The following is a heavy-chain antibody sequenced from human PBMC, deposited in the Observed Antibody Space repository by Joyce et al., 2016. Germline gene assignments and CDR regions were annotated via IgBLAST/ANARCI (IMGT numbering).Heavy chain of an antibody. Sequence: QVLLVQSGAAVKRPGSSLRVSCKSSGGDFSNYTVNWVRQAPGQRLEWMGGIIPFFGAAKYAEDFQGRVTLTADQSTRTAYLELSSLTSADTAVYYCARGGTSSDRYFFYTLDVWGPGTTVIVSS. J-gene: IGHJ6*02. V-gene: IGHV1-69*12. CDR3: ARGGTSSDRYFFYTLDV. CDR1: GGDFSNYT. D-gene: IGHD1-14*01. CDR2: IIPFFGAA.